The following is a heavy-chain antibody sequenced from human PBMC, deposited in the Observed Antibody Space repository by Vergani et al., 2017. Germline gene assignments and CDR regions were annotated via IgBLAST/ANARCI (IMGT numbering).Heavy chain of an antibody. CDR3: ARVMYRDEASTGYRLEGMDS. V-gene: IGHV4-59*13. J-gene: IGHJ6*02. CDR2: IYSTGST. Sequence: QVQLEESGPGLVKPSETLSLTCTVSGGSFNTYYWSWIRQSPGKGLEWIGYIYSTGSTNYNPSLNSRVTMSVDTSNNQFSLKLRSVTAADTAVYFCARVMYRDEASTGYRLEGMDSWGQGTTVTISS. CDR1: GGSFNTYY. D-gene: IGHD3-9*01.